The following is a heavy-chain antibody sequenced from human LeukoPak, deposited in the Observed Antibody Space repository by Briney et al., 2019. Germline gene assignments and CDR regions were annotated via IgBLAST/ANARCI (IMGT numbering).Heavy chain of an antibody. J-gene: IGHJ4*02. Sequence: GGSLRLSCAGSGFNFGTYSMDWVRQAPGKGLEWVAYVSAGSTGIFYAASVKGRFSISRDNAQKSLYLQMNSLRAEDTAIYYCVREKGGFGFVLWGRGTLVTVSS. CDR1: GFNFGTYS. D-gene: IGHD3-16*01. CDR3: VREKGGFGFVL. CDR2: VSAGSTGI. V-gene: IGHV3-48*04.